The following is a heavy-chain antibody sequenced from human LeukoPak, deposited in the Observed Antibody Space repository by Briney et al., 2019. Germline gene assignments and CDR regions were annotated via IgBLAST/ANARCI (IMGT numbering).Heavy chain of an antibody. D-gene: IGHD1-26*01. CDR1: GFTFSNYW. CDR3: AKLRVGALDY. V-gene: IGHV3-7*03. CDR2: IKPDGGET. Sequence: GGSLRLSCAASGFTFSNYWMNWVRQAPGKGLEWVANIKPDGGETYYVDSVKGRFTISRDNSKNTLYLQMNSLRAEDTAVYYCAKLRVGALDYWGQGTLVTVSS. J-gene: IGHJ4*02.